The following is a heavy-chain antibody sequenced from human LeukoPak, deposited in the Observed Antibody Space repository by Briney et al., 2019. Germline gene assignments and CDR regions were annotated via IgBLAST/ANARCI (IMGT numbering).Heavy chain of an antibody. D-gene: IGHD1-26*01. V-gene: IGHV3-74*01. CDR1: GFTFTNNW. CDR3: TRGGVAATFDV. Sequence: GGSLRLSCVGSGFTFTNNWMNWVRQAPGKGLVWVSRVNNDGSNTIYADSVRGRFTISRDNAKNTLFLQMDSLRVDDTAVYYCTRGGVAATFDVWGQGTMVTVSS. CDR2: VNNDGSNT. J-gene: IGHJ3*01.